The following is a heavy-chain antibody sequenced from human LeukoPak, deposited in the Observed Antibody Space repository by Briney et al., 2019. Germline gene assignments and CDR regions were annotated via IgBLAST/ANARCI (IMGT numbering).Heavy chain of an antibody. J-gene: IGHJ6*03. CDR1: EFIFSDYD. CDR3: GSMGANPYYYYYMDV. CDR2: IRYDGSNK. Sequence: GGSLRLSCDASEFIFSDYDMNWVRQAPGKGLEWVAFIRYDGSNKYYADSVKGRFTISRDNSKNTLYLQMNSLRAEDTAVYYCGSMGANPYYYYYMDVWGKGTTVTISS. V-gene: IGHV3-30*02. D-gene: IGHD1-26*01.